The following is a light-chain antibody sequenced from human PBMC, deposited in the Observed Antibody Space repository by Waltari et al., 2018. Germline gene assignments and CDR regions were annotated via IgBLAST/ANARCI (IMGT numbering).Light chain of an antibody. J-gene: IGLJ1*01. CDR1: SSDVGRFYH. CDR2: DVT. Sequence: SALTQPASVSGSLGQSITIPCTGASSDVGRFYHVSLYQQHPGKAPKVILFDVTYRPLGVSTRFSGSKSGNTASLTISGLQAEDEADYFCKSFTSTYSYVFGSGTTVTVL. V-gene: IGLV2-14*03. CDR3: KSFTSTYSYV.